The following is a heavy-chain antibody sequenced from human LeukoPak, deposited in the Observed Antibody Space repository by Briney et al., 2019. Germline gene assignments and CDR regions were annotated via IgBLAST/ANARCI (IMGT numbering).Heavy chain of an antibody. D-gene: IGHD6-6*01. V-gene: IGHV3-9*01. CDR3: AKDSIAARRGYYYYMDV. CDR1: GFTFDDYA. J-gene: IGHJ6*03. CDR2: ISWNSGSI. Sequence: GGSLRLSCAASGFTFDDYAMHWVRQAPGKGLEWVSGISWNSGSIGYADSVKGRFTISRDNAKNSLYLQMNSLRAEDTALYYCAKDSIAARRGYYYYMDVLGKGTTVTVS.